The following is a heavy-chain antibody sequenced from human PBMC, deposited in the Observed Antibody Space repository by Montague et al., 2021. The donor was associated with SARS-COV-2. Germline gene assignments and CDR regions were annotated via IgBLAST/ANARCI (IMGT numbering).Heavy chain of an antibody. J-gene: IGHJ4*02. V-gene: IGHV3-74*01. CDR1: GFTFSSYW. CDR3: ARDPGTYDYVWGSSLGIDY. Sequence: SLRLSCAASGFTFSSYWMHWVRQAPGKGLVWVSRINSDGSSTSYADSVKGRFTISGDNAKNTLYLQMNSLRAEDTAVYYCARDPGTYDYVWGSSLGIDYWGQGTLVTVSS. D-gene: IGHD3-16*01. CDR2: INSDGSST.